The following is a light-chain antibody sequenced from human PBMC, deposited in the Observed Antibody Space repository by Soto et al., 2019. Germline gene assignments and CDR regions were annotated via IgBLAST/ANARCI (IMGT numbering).Light chain of an antibody. Sequence: DIQMTQSPSSLSVSVGDRVTITCRASQSIGGFLNWYQQKLGKAPKLLIYAASSLQSGVPSRFSGSGSGTDFSLTISRLEPEDFAVYYCQQYGSSPPLTFGGGTKVEIK. CDR1: QSIGGF. CDR3: QQYGSSPPLT. CDR2: AAS. J-gene: IGKJ4*01. V-gene: IGKV1-39*01.